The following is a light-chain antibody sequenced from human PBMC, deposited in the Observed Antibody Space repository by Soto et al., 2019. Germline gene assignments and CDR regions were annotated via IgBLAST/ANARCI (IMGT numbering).Light chain of an antibody. Sequence: PSSLSSPGRGIVTITCQASQGINNYLNWYQQKLGKAPKLLIYDASNLEIGVPSRFSGSASGTDFTLTIFSLQPEDIATYYCQQYDNLPYTFGQGTRLEIK. J-gene: IGKJ5*01. CDR3: QQYDNLPYT. CDR2: DAS. CDR1: QGINNY. V-gene: IGKV1-33*01.